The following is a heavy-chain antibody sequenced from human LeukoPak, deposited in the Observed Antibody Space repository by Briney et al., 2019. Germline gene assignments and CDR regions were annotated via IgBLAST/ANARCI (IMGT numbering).Heavy chain of an antibody. V-gene: IGHV4-30-4*01. J-gene: IGHJ4*02. D-gene: IGHD4-23*01. CDR3: ARDYGGNYAFGY. CDR1: GGSISSGDYY. Sequence: SETLSLTCTVSGGSISSGDYYWSWIRQPPGKGLEWIGYIYYSGSAYYNPSLKSRVTISVDTSKNQFSLKLSSVTAADTAVYYCARDYGGNYAFGYWGQGTLVTVSS. CDR2: IYYSGSA.